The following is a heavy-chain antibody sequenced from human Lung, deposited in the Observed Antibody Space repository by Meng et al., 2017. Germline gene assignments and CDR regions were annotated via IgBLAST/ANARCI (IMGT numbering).Heavy chain of an antibody. CDR1: GFSFSSYA. CDR2: LSGGGFTT. J-gene: IGHJ4*02. CDR3: AKYSYGLGDYLDY. Sequence: RLGGSGGGLVQPGGSLSLSCAASGFSFSSYAMSWVRHAPGKGLEWVSALSGGGFTTYYADSVKGRFAISRHNSKNTLYLQMNSLRAEDTALYYCAKYSYGLGDYLDYWGQGALVTVSS. D-gene: IGHD3-10*01. V-gene: IGHV3-23*04.